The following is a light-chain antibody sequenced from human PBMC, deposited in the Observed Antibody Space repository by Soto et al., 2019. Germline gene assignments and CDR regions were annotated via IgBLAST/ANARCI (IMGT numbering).Light chain of an antibody. Sequence: EIVLTQSPATLSLSPGERATFSCRASQSVSSYLAWYQQKPGQAPRLLIWDASNRATGIPARFSGSGSGTDFTLTISSLEPEEFAVYYCQHRSNWSWTFGQGPKVEVK. J-gene: IGKJ1*01. CDR3: QHRSNWSWT. V-gene: IGKV3-11*01. CDR1: QSVSSY. CDR2: DAS.